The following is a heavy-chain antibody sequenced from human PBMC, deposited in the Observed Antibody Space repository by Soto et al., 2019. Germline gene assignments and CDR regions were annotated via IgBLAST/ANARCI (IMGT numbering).Heavy chain of an antibody. CDR3: ARGYCGGDCSPYPSDY. Sequence: PSETLSLTCTVSGGSISSYYWSWIRQPPGKGLEWIGYIYYSGSTNYNPSLKSRVTISVDTSKNQFSLKLSSVTAADTAVYYCARGYCGGDCSPYPSDYWGQGTLVTVSS. CDR1: GGSISSYY. D-gene: IGHD2-21*02. J-gene: IGHJ4*02. V-gene: IGHV4-59*01. CDR2: IYYSGST.